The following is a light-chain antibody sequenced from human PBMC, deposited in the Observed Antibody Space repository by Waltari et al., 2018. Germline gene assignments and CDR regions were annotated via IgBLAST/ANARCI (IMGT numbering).Light chain of an antibody. V-gene: IGKV3-15*01. CDR1: QSVSSN. J-gene: IGKJ1*01. CDR3: QQYNNWPPGT. Sequence: ELVMTQSPATLSVSPGERATLSCRASQSVSSNLAWYQQKPAQAPRLLIYGASTRATGIPARFSGSGSWTEFTLTISSLQSEDFAVYYCQQYNNWPPGTFGQGTKVEIK. CDR2: GAS.